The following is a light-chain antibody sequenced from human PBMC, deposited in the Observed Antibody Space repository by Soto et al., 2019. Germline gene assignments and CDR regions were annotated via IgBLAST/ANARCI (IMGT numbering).Light chain of an antibody. CDR2: RNN. J-gene: IGLJ3*02. CDR1: SSNIGSNY. V-gene: IGLV1-47*01. Sequence: QSVPTQPPSASGTPGQRVTISCSGSSSNIGSNYVYWYQQLPGTAPKLLIYRNNQRPSGVPDRFSGSKSGTSASLAIGGLRSEDEADYYCAAWDDSLSGWVFGGGTKVTVL. CDR3: AAWDDSLSGWV.